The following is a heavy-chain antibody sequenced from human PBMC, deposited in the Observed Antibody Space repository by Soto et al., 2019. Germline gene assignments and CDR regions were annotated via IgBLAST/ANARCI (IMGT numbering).Heavy chain of an antibody. CDR3: ARDYGVVIRADAFDI. D-gene: IGHD3-3*01. J-gene: IGHJ3*02. CDR2: IKQDGSEK. V-gene: IGHV3-7*01. CDR1: GLPFSSYW. Sequence: VGSLMLSCAASGLPFSSYWMIWVRPAQGKGLEWVANIKQDGSEKYYVDSVKGRFTISRDNAKNSLYLQMNSLRAEDTAVYYCARDYGVVIRADAFDIWGQGTMVNVS.